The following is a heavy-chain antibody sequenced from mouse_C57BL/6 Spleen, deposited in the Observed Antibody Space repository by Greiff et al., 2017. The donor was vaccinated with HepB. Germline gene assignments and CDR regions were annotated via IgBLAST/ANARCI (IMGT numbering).Heavy chain of an antibody. CDR1: GFTFSDYG. D-gene: IGHD2-4*01. CDR2: ISSGSSTI. J-gene: IGHJ4*01. V-gene: IGHV5-17*01. Sequence: DVMLVESGGGLVKPGGSLKLSCAASGFTFSDYGMHWVRQAPEKGLEWVAYISSGSSTIYYADTVKGRFTISRDNAKNTLFLQMTSLRSEDTAMYYCARSLYDYDETMDYWGQGTSVTVSS. CDR3: ARSLYDYDETMDY.